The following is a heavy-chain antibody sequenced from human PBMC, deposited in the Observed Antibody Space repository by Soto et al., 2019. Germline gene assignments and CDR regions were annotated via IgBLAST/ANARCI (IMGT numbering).Heavy chain of an antibody. CDR2: IDKVGTDS. J-gene: IGHJ6*03. Sequence: VQLVESGGGLGQPGGSLRLSCAASEFTFSGRSVHWVRQAPGKGLVWVSGIDKVGTDSTYADSVKGRFTSSRDNAKNTVYLQMTSLTVEDTAVYYCARGWFGPDVWGKGTTVTVSS. CDR1: EFTFSGRS. D-gene: IGHD3-10*01. V-gene: IGHV3-74*01. CDR3: ARGWFGPDV.